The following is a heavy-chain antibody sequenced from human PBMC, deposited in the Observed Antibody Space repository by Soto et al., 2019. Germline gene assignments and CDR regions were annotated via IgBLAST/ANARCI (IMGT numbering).Heavy chain of an antibody. J-gene: IGHJ4*02. CDR2: LIPLFGTT. D-gene: IGHD7-27*01. CDR1: GGTFSGHA. V-gene: IGHV1-69*06. CDR3: ARGPNWGYRFDS. Sequence: QVQLVQSGAEVKKPGSPVKVSCEASGGTFSGHAISWVRQAPGQGPEWMGGLIPLFGTTQHAQNFQDRLTITADKSTSTAYMELTNLRFEETAIYYRARGPNWGYRFDSWGQGTLVTVSS.